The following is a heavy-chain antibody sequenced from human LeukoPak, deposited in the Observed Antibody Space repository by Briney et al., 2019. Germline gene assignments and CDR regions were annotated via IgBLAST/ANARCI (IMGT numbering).Heavy chain of an antibody. J-gene: IGHJ4*02. CDR2: ISGDGSTT. CDR1: RFTFSSYG. CDR3: ARLDILTGNYYYFNF. V-gene: IGHV3-74*01. D-gene: IGHD3-9*01. Sequence: PGGSLRLSCAASRFTFSSYGMHWVRQAPGMGLVWVSRISGDGSTTIYADSVRGRFTISRDNAKNALYLQMNSLRADDTAVYYCARLDILTGNYYYFNFWGQGTLVTVSS.